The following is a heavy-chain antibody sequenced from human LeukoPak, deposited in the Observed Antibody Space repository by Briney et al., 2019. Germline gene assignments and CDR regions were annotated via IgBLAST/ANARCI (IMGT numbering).Heavy chain of an antibody. D-gene: IGHD4-17*01. V-gene: IGHV3-7*01. J-gene: IGHJ5*02. CDR2: IKQDGSEK. CDR3: ARDFYGDYGDWFDP. CDR1: GFTFSSYA. Sequence: GRSLRLSCAASGFTFSSYAMHWVRQAPGKGLEWVANIKQDGSEKYYVDSVKGRFTISRDNAKNSLYLQMNSLRAEDTAVYYCARDFYGDYGDWFDPWGQGTLVTVSS.